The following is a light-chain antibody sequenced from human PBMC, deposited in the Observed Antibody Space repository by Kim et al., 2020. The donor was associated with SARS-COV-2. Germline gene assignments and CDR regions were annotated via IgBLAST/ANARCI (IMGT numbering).Light chain of an antibody. J-gene: IGLJ3*02. CDR1: GSNIARNV. V-gene: IGLV1-44*01. CDR2: ATD. Sequence: QSVLTQSPSASRTPGQRVTISCFGSGSNIARNVVNWYQQFPGTAPKLLIYATDQRSSGVPDRFSGSRSGTSASLDISGLQSDDEADYYCGTWDDSLNEWVFGGGTKVTVL. CDR3: GTWDDSLNEWV.